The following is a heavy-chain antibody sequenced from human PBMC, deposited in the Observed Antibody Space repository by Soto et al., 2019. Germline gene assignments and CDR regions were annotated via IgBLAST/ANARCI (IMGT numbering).Heavy chain of an antibody. CDR2: ISGSDAGT. D-gene: IGHD2-2*01. Sequence: PGGSLRLSCAASGFTFSTYWMHWVRQAPGKGLEWVSAISGSDAGTFDADSVRGRFTISRDNSKNTLYLHMTSLRVEDTAIYYCTKDPCTRSSCYFDFWGQGSLVTVSS. CDR1: GFTFSTYW. V-gene: IGHV3-23*01. CDR3: TKDPCTRSSCYFDF. J-gene: IGHJ4*02.